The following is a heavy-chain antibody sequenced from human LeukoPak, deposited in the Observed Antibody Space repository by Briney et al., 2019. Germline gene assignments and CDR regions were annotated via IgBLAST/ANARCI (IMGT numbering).Heavy chain of an antibody. CDR3: AKDLGRHIVATKGFDY. J-gene: IGHJ4*02. V-gene: IGHV3-30*18. D-gene: IGHD5-12*01. CDR1: GFTFSSYC. CDR2: ISYDGSNK. Sequence: GGSLRLSCAASGFTFSSYCMHWVRQAPGKGLEWVAVISYDGSNKYYADSVKGRFTISRDNFKNTLYLQMNSPRAQDTAVYYCAKDLGRHIVATKGFDYWGQGTLVTVSS.